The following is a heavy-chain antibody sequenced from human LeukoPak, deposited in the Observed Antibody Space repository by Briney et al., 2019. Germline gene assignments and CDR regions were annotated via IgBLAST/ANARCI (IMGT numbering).Heavy chain of an antibody. J-gene: IGHJ4*02. CDR3: ASGEDYDSSFDY. CDR2: INHSGST. Sequence: SETLSLTCAVYGGSFSGYYWSWIRQPPGKGLEWIGEINHSGSTNYNPSLKSRVTISVDTSKNQFSLKLSSVTAADTAVYYCASGEDYDSSFDYWGQGTLVTVSS. CDR1: GGSFSGYY. V-gene: IGHV4-34*01. D-gene: IGHD3-22*01.